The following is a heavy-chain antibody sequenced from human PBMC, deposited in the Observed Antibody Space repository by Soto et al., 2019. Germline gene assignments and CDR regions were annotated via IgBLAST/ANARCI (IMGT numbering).Heavy chain of an antibody. Sequence: RASVKVSCKASGYTFTSYDINWVRQATGQGLEWMGWMNPNSGNTGYAQKFQGRVTMTRNTSISTAYMELSSLRSEDTAVYYCVRDIAVADNFDYWGQGTLVTVSS. J-gene: IGHJ4*02. V-gene: IGHV1-8*01. CDR1: GYTFTSYD. CDR2: MNPNSGNT. D-gene: IGHD6-19*01. CDR3: VRDIAVADNFDY.